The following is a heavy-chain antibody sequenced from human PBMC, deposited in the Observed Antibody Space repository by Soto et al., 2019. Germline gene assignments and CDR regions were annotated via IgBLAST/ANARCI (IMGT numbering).Heavy chain of an antibody. CDR2: ISYDGSNK. D-gene: IGHD2-21*02. J-gene: IGHJ6*02. Sequence: QVQLVESGGGVVQPGRSLRLSCAASGFTFSSYAMHWVRQAPGKGLEWVAVISYDGSNKYYADSVKGRFTISRDNSKNTLYLQMNSLRAEDTAVYYCARDLTVVTPFFMTDYYYGMDVWGQGTTVTVSS. CDR3: ARDLTVVTPFFMTDYYYGMDV. CDR1: GFTFSSYA. V-gene: IGHV3-30-3*01.